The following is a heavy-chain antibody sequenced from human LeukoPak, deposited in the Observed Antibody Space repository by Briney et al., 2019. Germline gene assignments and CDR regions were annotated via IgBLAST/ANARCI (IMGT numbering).Heavy chain of an antibody. CDR3: TTDLAAMIRAVDH. CDR2: IKSKTDGGTT. V-gene: IGHV3-15*01. CDR1: GFTFSNYA. Sequence: GGSLRLSCAASGFTFSNYAMNWVRQAPGKGLEWVGRIKSKTDGGTTDYTAPVKGRFTISRDDSKNTLYLQMNSLKTEDTAVYYCTTDLAAMIRAVDHWGQGTLVTVSS. D-gene: IGHD5-18*01. J-gene: IGHJ4*02.